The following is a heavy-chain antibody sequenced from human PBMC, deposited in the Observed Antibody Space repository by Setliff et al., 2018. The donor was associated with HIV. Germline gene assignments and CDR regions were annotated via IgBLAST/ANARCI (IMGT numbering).Heavy chain of an antibody. CDR2: IHPRDFDI. J-gene: IGHJ3*01. V-gene: IGHV5-51*01. CDR1: GYTFTNYW. D-gene: IGHD3-22*01. Sequence: PGESLKISCKASGYTFTNYWTAWVRQMPGKGLEWMGIIHPRDFDIKYSQSFQGQVTISADKSLSTAYLQWNSLKASDTALYYGARLDSSGYYRSFDVWGQGTMVTVSS. CDR3: ARLDSSGYYRSFDV.